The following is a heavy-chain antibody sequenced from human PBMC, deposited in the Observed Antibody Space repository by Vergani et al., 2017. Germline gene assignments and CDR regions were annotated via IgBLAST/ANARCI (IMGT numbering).Heavy chain of an antibody. J-gene: IGHJ6*02. CDR1: GFTFSNAW. CDR2: ISASGAPT. V-gene: IGHV3-23*04. Sequence: EVQVVESGGGLIKPGGSLRLSCVVSGFTFSNAWLTWVRQAPGKGLEWVSGISASGAPTYYADSVKGRVTISRDNSKNTLYLQMNSLRAEDTAVYYCAKICSGGSCPYYYYGMDVWGQGTTVTVSS. D-gene: IGHD2-15*01. CDR3: AKICSGGSCPYYYYGMDV.